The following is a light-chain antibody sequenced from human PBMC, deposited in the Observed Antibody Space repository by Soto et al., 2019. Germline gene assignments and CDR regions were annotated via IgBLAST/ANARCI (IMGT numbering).Light chain of an antibody. Sequence: DIVMTQSPDSLAVSLGERATINCKSSQSVLYSSNNKNYLAWYQQKPGQPPKLLIYWASTRGSGVPDRFSGSGSGTDFTLTISSLQAEDVAVYYCQPYYSTPLTFGGGTKVEIK. CDR3: QPYYSTPLT. CDR1: QSVLYSSNNKNY. J-gene: IGKJ4*01. V-gene: IGKV4-1*01. CDR2: WAS.